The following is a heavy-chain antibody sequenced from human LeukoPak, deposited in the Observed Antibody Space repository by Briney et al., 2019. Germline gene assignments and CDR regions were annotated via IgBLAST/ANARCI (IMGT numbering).Heavy chain of an antibody. Sequence: ASVKVSCKASGYSFTSYGISWVRQAPGQGLEWMGWINAYNGNTNYAQKLQGRVTMTTDTSTSAAYMELRSLRSVDTAVYYCARDSTAAGPEGAFDIWGQGTMVTVSS. CDR2: INAYNGNT. CDR3: ARDSTAAGPEGAFDI. D-gene: IGHD6-13*01. V-gene: IGHV1-18*01. CDR1: GYSFTSYG. J-gene: IGHJ3*02.